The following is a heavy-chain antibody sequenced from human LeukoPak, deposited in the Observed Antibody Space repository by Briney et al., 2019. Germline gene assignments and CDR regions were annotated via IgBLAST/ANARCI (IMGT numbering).Heavy chain of an antibody. V-gene: IGHV4-38-2*02. CDR1: GYSISSGYY. J-gene: IGHJ4*02. CDR2: IYHSGST. CDR3: ARVGPIYDSSGYPVDY. D-gene: IGHD3-22*01. Sequence: SETLSLTCTVSGYSISSGYYWGWIRQPPGKGLEWIGSIYHSGSTYYNPSLKSRVTISVDTSKNQSSLKLSSVTAADTAVYYCARVGPIYDSSGYPVDYWGQGTLVTVSS.